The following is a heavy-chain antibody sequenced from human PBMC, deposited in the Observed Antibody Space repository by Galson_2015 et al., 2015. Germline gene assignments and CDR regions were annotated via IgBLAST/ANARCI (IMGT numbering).Heavy chain of an antibody. Sequence: SLRLSCAASGFTFSSYWMNWVRQAPGKGLEWVANIKQDGSEKYYVDSVKGRFTISRDNAKNSLYLQMNSLGAEDTAVYYCASSLPSGYRDYYYGMDVWGQGTTVTVSS. V-gene: IGHV3-7*01. CDR1: GFTFSSYW. J-gene: IGHJ6*02. CDR2: IKQDGSEK. D-gene: IGHD3-3*01. CDR3: ASSLPSGYRDYYYGMDV.